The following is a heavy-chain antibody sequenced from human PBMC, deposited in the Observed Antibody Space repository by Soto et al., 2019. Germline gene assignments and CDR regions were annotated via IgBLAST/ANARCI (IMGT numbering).Heavy chain of an antibody. CDR3: SKDPTTARIHYNGKNV. J-gene: IGHJ6*02. CDR1: GFSFTTHG. V-gene: IGHV3-23*01. Sequence: GGSLRLSCEVSGFSFTTHGMNWVRQPPDKGLEWVSTIGGVGDTFYADSVKGRSTISRDISKNTLFLQKNSLSFEETALYFCSKDPTTARIHYNGKNVWGQGTTVIVSS. CDR2: IGGVGDT. D-gene: IGHD5-18*01.